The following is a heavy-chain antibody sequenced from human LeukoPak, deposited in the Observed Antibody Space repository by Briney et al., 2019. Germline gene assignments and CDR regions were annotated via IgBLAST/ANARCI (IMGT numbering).Heavy chain of an antibody. V-gene: IGHV3-53*01. CDR1: GFTVSSIH. CDR2: IYSGGNT. Sequence: GGSLRLSCAASGFTVSSIHMSWVRQAPGEGLEWVSVIYSGGNTYFADSVKGRFTISRDNSKNTLYLQMNNLRAEDTAVYYCARDLGRDSFDIWGQGTKVTVSS. D-gene: IGHD2-15*01. J-gene: IGHJ3*02. CDR3: ARDLGRDSFDI.